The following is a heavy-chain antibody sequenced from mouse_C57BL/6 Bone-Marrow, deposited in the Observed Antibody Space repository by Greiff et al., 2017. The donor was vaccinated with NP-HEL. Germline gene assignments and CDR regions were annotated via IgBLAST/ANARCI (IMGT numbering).Heavy chain of an antibody. V-gene: IGHV1-50*01. Sequence: QVQLQQPGAELVKPGASVKLSCKASGYTFTSYWMQWVKQRPGQGLEWIGEIDPSDSYTNYNQKFKGKATLTVDTSSSTAYMQLSSLTSEDSAVYYCAKGLRAWFAYWGQGTRVTVSA. CDR3: AKGLRAWFAY. D-gene: IGHD1-1*01. CDR1: GYTFTSYW. J-gene: IGHJ3*01. CDR2: IDPSDSYT.